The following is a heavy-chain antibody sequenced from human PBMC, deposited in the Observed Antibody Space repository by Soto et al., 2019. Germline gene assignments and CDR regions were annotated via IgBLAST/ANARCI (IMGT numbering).Heavy chain of an antibody. V-gene: IGHV4-4*07. CDR3: ARANYYDSSGYYYYFQH. J-gene: IGHJ1*01. Sequence: SETLSLTCTVSGGSISSYYWIWIRQPAGKGLEWIGRIYTSGSTTYNPSLKSLVTMPVDTSKNQFYLKLSSVTAADTAVYYCARANYYDSSGYYYYFQHWGQGTLVTVSS. CDR1: GGSISSYY. D-gene: IGHD3-22*01. CDR2: IYTSGST.